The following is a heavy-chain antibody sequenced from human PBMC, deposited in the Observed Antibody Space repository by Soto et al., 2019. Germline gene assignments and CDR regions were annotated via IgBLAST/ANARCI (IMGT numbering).Heavy chain of an antibody. Sequence: QVPLVQSGAEVKKPGASVKVSCKASGYTFTSYAMHWVRQAPGQRLEWMGWINAGNGNTKYSQKFQGRVTITRDTSASTAYMELSSLRSEDTAVYYCARDGFLWELPYNWFDPWGQGTLVTVSS. V-gene: IGHV1-3*01. J-gene: IGHJ5*02. CDR3: ARDGFLWELPYNWFDP. CDR2: INAGNGNT. D-gene: IGHD1-26*01. CDR1: GYTFTSYA.